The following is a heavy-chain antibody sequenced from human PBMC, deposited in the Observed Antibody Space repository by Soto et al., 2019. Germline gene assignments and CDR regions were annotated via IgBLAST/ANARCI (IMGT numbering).Heavy chain of an antibody. V-gene: IGHV3-23*01. CDR2: ISGSGGST. D-gene: IGHD5-18*01. CDR1: GFTFSSYA. Sequence: PGGSLRLSCAASGFTFSSYAMSWVRQAPGKGLEWVSTISGSGGSTFYADSVKGRFTISRDNSKNTLYLQMNSLRAEDTAVYYCAKDKYSYGPGEFDYWGQGTLVTSPQ. CDR3: AKDKYSYGPGEFDY. J-gene: IGHJ4*02.